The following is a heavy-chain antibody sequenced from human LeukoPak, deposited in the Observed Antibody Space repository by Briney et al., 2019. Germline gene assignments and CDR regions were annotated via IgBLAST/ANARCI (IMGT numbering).Heavy chain of an antibody. J-gene: IGHJ4*02. CDR1: GYTFTNYA. V-gene: IGHV7-4-1*02. CDR3: ARSVGMVVQD. CDR2: INTNTGNP. Sequence: ASVKVSCKASGYTFTNYAMNWVRQAPGQGLEWMGWINTNTGNPTYVQGFTGRFVFSLDTSVSTAYLQISSLKTEDTAVYFCARSVGMVVQDWGQGTLVTVSS. D-gene: IGHD2-15*01.